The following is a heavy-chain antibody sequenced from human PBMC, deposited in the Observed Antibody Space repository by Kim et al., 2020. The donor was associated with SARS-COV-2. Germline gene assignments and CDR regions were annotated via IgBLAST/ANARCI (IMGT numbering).Heavy chain of an antibody. CDR2: FDPEDGET. V-gene: IGHV1-24*01. Sequence: ASVKVSCKVSGYTLTELSMHWVRQAPGKGLEWMGGFDPEDGETIYAQKFQGRVTMTEDTSTDTAYMELSSLRSGDTAVYYCATLIPRFGFSGMPAFDIWGQGTMVTVSS. D-gene: IGHD1-1*01. CDR3: ATLIPRFGFSGMPAFDI. J-gene: IGHJ3*02. CDR1: GYTLTELS.